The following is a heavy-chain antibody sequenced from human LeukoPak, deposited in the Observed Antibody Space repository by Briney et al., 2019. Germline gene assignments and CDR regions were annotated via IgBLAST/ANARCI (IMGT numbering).Heavy chain of an antibody. CDR2: ISDTGGST. CDR1: EFTFSRSG. CDR3: AVSSSSGSGYFDY. J-gene: IGHJ4*02. D-gene: IGHD6-13*01. V-gene: IGHV3-23*01. Sequence: GGSLRLSCVASEFTFSRSGMTWVRQAPGKGLEWVSTISDTGGSTYYADSVKGRFTVSRDNSKNTLFLQMNSLRAEDTAVYYCAVSSSSGSGYFDYWGQGTLVTVSS.